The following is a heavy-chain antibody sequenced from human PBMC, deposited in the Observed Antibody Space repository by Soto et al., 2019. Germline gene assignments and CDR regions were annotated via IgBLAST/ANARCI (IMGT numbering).Heavy chain of an antibody. J-gene: IGHJ4*02. CDR3: VRDAGALGF. Sequence: RGGALRLYSAAFGFTFSIYLMHWFRQAPGEGLVWVSRIKSDGSSITYADSVKGRFTISGDNAKNSVFLQMNSLSVEVTAVYYFVRDAGALGFWGQGTLVTGTS. V-gene: IGHV3-74*01. D-gene: IGHD1-26*01. CDR1: GFTFSIYL. CDR2: IKSDGSSI.